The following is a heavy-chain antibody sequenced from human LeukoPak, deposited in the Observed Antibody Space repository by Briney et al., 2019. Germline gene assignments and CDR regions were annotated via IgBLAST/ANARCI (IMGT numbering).Heavy chain of an antibody. CDR1: GFTFSSYA. CDR3: TRTDRTGALGRFGMRIDAFDI. D-gene: IGHD3-16*01. V-gene: IGHV3-23*01. Sequence: GGSLRLPCAASGFTFSSYAMSGARHAPGKALEGGSAFSPTGGNTQYPAPVKGRFTITRDNSKNTLYPQLEQRRAEHCVVYYCTRTDRTGALGRFGMRIDAFDIWGQGTMVTVSS. J-gene: IGHJ3*02. CDR2: FSPTGGNT.